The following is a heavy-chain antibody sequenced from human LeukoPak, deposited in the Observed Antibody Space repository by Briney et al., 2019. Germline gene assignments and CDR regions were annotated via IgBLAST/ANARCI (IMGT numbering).Heavy chain of an antibody. CDR2: IYYSGST. J-gene: IGHJ5*02. V-gene: IGHV4-61*05. Sequence: PSETLSLTCTVSGGSISSSSYYWGWIRQPPGKGLEWIGYIYYSGSTNYNPSLKSRVTISVDTSKNQFSLKLSSVTAADTAVYYCARARVDTATISTDHWFDPWGQGTLVTVSS. CDR1: GGSISSSSYY. D-gene: IGHD5-18*01. CDR3: ARARVDTATISTDHWFDP.